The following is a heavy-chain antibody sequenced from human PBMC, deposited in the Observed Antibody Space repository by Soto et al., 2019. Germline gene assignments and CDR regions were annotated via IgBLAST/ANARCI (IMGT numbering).Heavy chain of an antibody. V-gene: IGHV3-33*01. CDR3: ARDASYYSLWSGYYPSRNGMDV. CDR2: IWYDGSKK. CDR1: GFTFSSFG. D-gene: IGHD3-3*01. Sequence: QVQVVESGGGVVQPGRSLRLSCAASGFTFSSFGMHWVRQAPGKALEWVSLIWYDGSKKSYGDSVKGRFTIPRDKSRNTVYLQMNSLRADDTAVYYCARDASYYSLWSGYYPSRNGMDVWGQGTAVTVSS. J-gene: IGHJ6*02.